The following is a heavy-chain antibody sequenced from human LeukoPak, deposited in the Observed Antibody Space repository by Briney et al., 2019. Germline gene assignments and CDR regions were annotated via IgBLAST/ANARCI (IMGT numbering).Heavy chain of an antibody. CDR3: APGYSVDY. Sequence: GGSLRLSCAASGFIFSTYWMNWVRQAPGKGLEWVANIKQDGSEKYSVDSVKGRFTISRDNAKNSLYLQMNSLRDEDTAVYYCAPGYSVDYWGQGTLVTVSS. CDR2: IKQDGSEK. D-gene: IGHD6-13*01. J-gene: IGHJ4*02. CDR1: GFIFSTYW. V-gene: IGHV3-7*02.